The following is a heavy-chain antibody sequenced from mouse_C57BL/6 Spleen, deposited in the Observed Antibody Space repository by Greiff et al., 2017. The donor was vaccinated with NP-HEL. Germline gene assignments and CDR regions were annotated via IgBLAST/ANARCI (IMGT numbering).Heavy chain of an antibody. CDR2: IDPSDSET. V-gene: IGHV1-52*01. Sequence: QVQLQQPGAELVRPGSSVKLSCKASGYTFTSYWMHWVKQRPIQGLEWIGNIDPSDSETHYNQKFKDKATLTVDKSSSTAYMPLSSLTSEDSAVYYCARSYYGSSYRYYAMDYWGQGTSVTVSS. D-gene: IGHD1-1*01. CDR3: ARSYYGSSYRYYAMDY. J-gene: IGHJ4*01. CDR1: GYTFTSYW.